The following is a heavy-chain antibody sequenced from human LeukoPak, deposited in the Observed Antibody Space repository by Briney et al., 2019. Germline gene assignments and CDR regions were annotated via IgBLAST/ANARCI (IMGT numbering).Heavy chain of an antibody. CDR1: GYTFTGYY. CDR3: ARSAAADFRFDY. J-gene: IGHJ4*02. D-gene: IGHD6-13*01. Sequence: ASVKVSCKASGYTFTGYYMHWGRHAPGQGLEWMGWINPNSGCTNYAQKFQGRVTMTRDTSISTAYMELSRLRSDDTAVYYCARSAAADFRFDYWGQGTLVTVSS. CDR2: INPNSGCT. V-gene: IGHV1-2*02.